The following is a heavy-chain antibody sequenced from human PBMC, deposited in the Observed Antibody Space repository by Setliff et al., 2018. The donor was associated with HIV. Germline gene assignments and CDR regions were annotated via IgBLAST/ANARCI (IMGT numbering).Heavy chain of an antibody. V-gene: IGHV4-59*01. CDR2: IYYPGST. D-gene: IGHD3-10*01. J-gene: IGHJ4*02. Sequence: PSETLSLTCTVSGGSIGSNYLNWIRQPPGKGLEWIGDIYYPGSTNYNSSFRSRVTISRYTSKNQFSLKLRSVTAADTAEYYCAGAAMFRGVVGWSLYYFDYWGQGALVTVSS. CDR3: AGAAMFRGVVGWSLYYFDY. CDR1: GGSIGSNY.